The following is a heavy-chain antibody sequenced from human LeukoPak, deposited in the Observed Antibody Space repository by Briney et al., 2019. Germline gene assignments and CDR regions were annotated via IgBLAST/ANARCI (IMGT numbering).Heavy chain of an antibody. CDR1: GGSISSGDYY. V-gene: IGHV4-30-4*08. CDR3: ARDQSYGVYDY. Sequence: SQTLSLTCTVSGGSISSGDYYWSWIRRPPGKGLEWIGYIYYSGSTYYNPSLKSRVTISVDTSKNQFSLKLSSVTAADTAVYYCARDQSYGVYDYWGQGTLVTVSS. J-gene: IGHJ4*02. CDR2: IYYSGST. D-gene: IGHD2-8*01.